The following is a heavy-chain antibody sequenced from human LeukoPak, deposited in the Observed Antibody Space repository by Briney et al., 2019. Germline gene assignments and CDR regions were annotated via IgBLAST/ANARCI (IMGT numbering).Heavy chain of an antibody. CDR1: GFTFSSYG. CDR2: IWYDGSHT. J-gene: IGHJ6*02. CDR3: VRGGYCSGTSCAHYDGMDV. Sequence: HPGGSLRLSWAASGFTFSSYGMRWVRQAPGKGLGGVGEIWYDGSHTYYADSVKGRFTISRDNSMNALYMQMNSLRGEDAAVYYCVRGGYCSGTSCAHYDGMDVWGQGTTVTVSS. V-gene: IGHV3-33*01. D-gene: IGHD2-2*01.